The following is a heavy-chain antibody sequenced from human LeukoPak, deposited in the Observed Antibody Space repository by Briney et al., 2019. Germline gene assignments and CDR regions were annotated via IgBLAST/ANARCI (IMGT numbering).Heavy chain of an antibody. Sequence: SETLSLTCTVSGGSISSYYWSWIRQPPGKGPEWIGYIYYSGSTNYNPSLKSRVTISVDTSKNQFSLKLSSVTAADTAVYYCARELRYFDWFPSDAFDIWGQGTMVTVS. CDR3: ARELRYFDWFPSDAFDI. D-gene: IGHD3-9*01. V-gene: IGHV4-59*01. CDR2: IYYSGST. J-gene: IGHJ3*02. CDR1: GGSISSYY.